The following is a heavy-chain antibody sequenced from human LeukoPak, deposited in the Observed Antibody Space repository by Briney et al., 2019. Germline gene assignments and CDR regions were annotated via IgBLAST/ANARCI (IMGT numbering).Heavy chain of an antibody. CDR1: GYTLSSFA. Sequence: GGSLRLSCAACGYTLSSFAMTWVRQARGKGLEWVPDINNGGGTTDYADSVKGRFTISRDNSKNPLYLQMTSLRAEDSAVYYCAKGSGWYVWGQGTLVTVSS. CDR2: INNGGGTT. J-gene: IGHJ4*02. V-gene: IGHV3-23*01. CDR3: AKGSGWYV. D-gene: IGHD6-19*01.